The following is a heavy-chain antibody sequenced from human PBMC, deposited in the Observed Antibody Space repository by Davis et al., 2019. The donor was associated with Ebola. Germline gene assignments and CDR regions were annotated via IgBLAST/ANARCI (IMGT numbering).Heavy chain of an antibody. J-gene: IGHJ3*02. Sequence: PGGSLRLSCAASGFTFSSYSMNWVRQAPGKGLEWVSSISSSSSYIYYADSVKGRFTISRDNAKNSLYLQMNSLRAEDTAMYYCARPEGAIAAAGNKPGAFDIWGQGTMVTVSS. CDR2: ISSSSSYI. D-gene: IGHD6-13*01. V-gene: IGHV3-21*01. CDR3: ARPEGAIAAAGNKPGAFDI. CDR1: GFTFSSYS.